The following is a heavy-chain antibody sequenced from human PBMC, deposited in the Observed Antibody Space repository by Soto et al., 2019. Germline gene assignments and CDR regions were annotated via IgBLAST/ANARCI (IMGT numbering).Heavy chain of an antibody. D-gene: IGHD3-10*01. V-gene: IGHV4-39*01. CDR3: ARRVSMWFGELFSGMDV. Sequence: PSETLALTSTVSGGSIRRISSYWGWIRQPPGKGMEWIGSIYYSGRTYYKHYTKSRVTISVETSKNQFSLKLSSVTAADTAVYYCARRVSMWFGELFSGMDVWGQGKTVA. CDR1: GGSIRRISSY. CDR2: IYYSGRT. J-gene: IGHJ6*02.